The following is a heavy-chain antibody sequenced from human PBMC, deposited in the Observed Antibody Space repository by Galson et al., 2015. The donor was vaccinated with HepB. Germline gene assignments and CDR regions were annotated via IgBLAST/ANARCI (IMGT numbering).Heavy chain of an antibody. J-gene: IGHJ5*02. D-gene: IGHD3-9*01. CDR3: AHSFYFDWLLSRGGWFDP. Sequence: PALVKPTQTLTLTCSFSGFSLSTSGVGVGWIRQPPGKALEWLALIYWDDDKRYSPSLKSRLTITKDTSKNQVVLAMTNMDPVDTATYYCAHSFYFDWLLSRGGWFDPWGQGTLVTVSS. V-gene: IGHV2-5*02. CDR1: GFSLSTSGVG. CDR2: IYWDDDK.